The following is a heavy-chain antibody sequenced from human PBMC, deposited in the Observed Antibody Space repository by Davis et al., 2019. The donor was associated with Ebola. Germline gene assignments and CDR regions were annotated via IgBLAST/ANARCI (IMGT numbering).Heavy chain of an antibody. V-gene: IGHV1-2*05. Sequence: ASVKVSCKASGYTFTDYNLHWARQAPGQGLEWMGRIITNSGGTNYAQKFQGRVTMTMDTSINTVYMELSRLRSDDTVVYYCARGDKYAMNVWGQGTTVTVSS. J-gene: IGHJ6*02. CDR1: GYTFTDYN. CDR3: ARGDKYAMNV. CDR2: IITNSGGT.